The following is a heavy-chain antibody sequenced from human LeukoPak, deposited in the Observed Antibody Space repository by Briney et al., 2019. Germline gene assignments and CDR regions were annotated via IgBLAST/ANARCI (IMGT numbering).Heavy chain of an antibody. D-gene: IGHD6-13*01. J-gene: IGHJ4*02. CDR3: ARGIAARVTIFDY. CDR2: IYYSGST. V-gene: IGHV4-59*01. CDR1: GGSISSYY. Sequence: PSETLPLTCTVSGGSISSYYWSWIRQPPGKGLEWIGYIYYSGSTNYNPSLKSRVTISVDTSKNQFSLKLSSVTAADTAVYYCARGIAARVTIFDYWGQGTLVTVSS.